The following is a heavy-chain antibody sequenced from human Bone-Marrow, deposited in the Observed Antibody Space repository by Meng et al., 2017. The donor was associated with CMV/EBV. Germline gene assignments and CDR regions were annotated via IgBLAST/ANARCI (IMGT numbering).Heavy chain of an antibody. Sequence: GESLKISWAASGFVASSNYMTWFRQAPGKGLEWVSVVYSGGYTFYAEFVKGRFTLSRDNSRNTVYLQMNSLRAEDTAVYYCASLPHYGGNPRGTHIHWGQGTLLTVSS. D-gene: IGHD4-23*01. J-gene: IGHJ4*02. CDR2: VYSGGYT. CDR3: ASLPHYGGNPRGTHIH. V-gene: IGHV3-53*01. CDR1: GFVASSNY.